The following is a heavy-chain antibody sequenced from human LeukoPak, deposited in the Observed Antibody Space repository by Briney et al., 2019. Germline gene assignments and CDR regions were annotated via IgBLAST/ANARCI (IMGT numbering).Heavy chain of an antibody. D-gene: IGHD4-17*01. CDR1: GYTFTSYY. J-gene: IGHJ4*02. V-gene: IGHV1-46*01. Sequence: ASVKVSCKASGYTFTSYYMHWVRQAPGQGLEWMGIINPSGGSTSYAQKFQGRVTITADKSTSTAYMELSSLRSEDTAVYYCARKDYGDYGDDYWGQGTLVTVSS. CDR3: ARKDYGDYGDDY. CDR2: INPSGGST.